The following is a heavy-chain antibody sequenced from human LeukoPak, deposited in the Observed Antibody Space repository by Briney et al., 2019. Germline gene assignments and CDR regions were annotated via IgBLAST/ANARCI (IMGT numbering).Heavy chain of an antibody. CDR2: IYTSGST. V-gene: IGHV4-61*02. CDR3: ARYPQGRGSGWFDP. D-gene: IGHD6-25*01. J-gene: IGHJ5*02. CDR1: GGSISSGSYY. Sequence: SETLSLTCTVSGGSISSGSYYWSWIRQPAGKGLEWIGRIYTSGSTNYNPSLKSRVTISVDTSKNQFSLKLSSVTAADTAVYYCARYPQGRGSGWFDPWGQGTLVTVSS.